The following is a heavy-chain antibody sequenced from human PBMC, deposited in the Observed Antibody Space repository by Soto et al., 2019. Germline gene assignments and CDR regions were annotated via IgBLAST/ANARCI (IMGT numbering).Heavy chain of an antibody. D-gene: IGHD6-13*01. CDR2: IWYDGSKK. J-gene: IGHJ6*02. CDR1: GFIFRSYG. V-gene: IGHV3-33*01. Sequence: QVPLVESGGGVVQPGRSLRLSCAASGFIFRSYGMDWVRQAPGKGLEWVAVIWYDGSKKYYADSVKGRFTISRDNSMNTLYLQMNSLRADDTAVYYCARDSLAAAGKGYGMDVWGQGSTVTVSS. CDR3: ARDSLAAAGKGYGMDV.